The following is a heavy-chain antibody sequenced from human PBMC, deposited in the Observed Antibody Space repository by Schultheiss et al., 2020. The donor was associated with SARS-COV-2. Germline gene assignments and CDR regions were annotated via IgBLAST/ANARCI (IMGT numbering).Heavy chain of an antibody. CDR3: ARTPRYMNFDY. D-gene: IGHD5-18*01. CDR2: ISWNSGSI. V-gene: IGHV3-53*01. Sequence: GGSLRLSCAASGFTVSSNYMSWVRQAPGKGLEWVSGISWNSGSIGYADSVKGRFTISRDNAKNTLYLQMNSLRAEDTAVYYCARTPRYMNFDYWGQGTLVTVSS. CDR1: GFTVSSNY. J-gene: IGHJ4*02.